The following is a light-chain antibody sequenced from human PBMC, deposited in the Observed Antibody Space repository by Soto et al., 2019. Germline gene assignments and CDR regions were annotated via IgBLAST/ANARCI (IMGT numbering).Light chain of an antibody. V-gene: IGKV1-5*01. Sequence: DLQKTQSPSTLSASVGDRVTITCRASQSVSKWLAWYQQKPGKVPKLLIYDASNLESGVPSRFSGSGSGTSFTLTISSLQPDDFATYYCQQYDTYSTFGQGTRLEIK. CDR3: QQYDTYST. CDR2: DAS. CDR1: QSVSKW. J-gene: IGKJ5*01.